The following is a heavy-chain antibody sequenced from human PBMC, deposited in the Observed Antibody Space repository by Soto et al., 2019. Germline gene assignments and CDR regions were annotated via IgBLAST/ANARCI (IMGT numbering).Heavy chain of an antibody. CDR3: ARTSPHYDFWSGYYSPDYFDY. CDR1: GFTFSDYY. Sequence: QVQLVESGGGLVKPGGSLRLSCAASGFTFSDYYMSWIRQAPGKGLEWVSYISSSGSTIYYADSVEGRFTISRDNAKNSLYLQMNSLRAGDTAVYYFARTSPHYDFWSGYYSPDYFDYWGQGTLVTVSS. CDR2: ISSSGSTI. D-gene: IGHD3-3*01. J-gene: IGHJ4*02. V-gene: IGHV3-11*01.